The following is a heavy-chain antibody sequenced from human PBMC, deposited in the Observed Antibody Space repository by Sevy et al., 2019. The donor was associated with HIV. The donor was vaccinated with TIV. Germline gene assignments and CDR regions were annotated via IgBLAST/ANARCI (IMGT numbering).Heavy chain of an antibody. CDR1: GFTFNYAW. D-gene: IGHD3-3*01. V-gene: IGHV3-15*01. CDR3: ASVVKNDFWDGHVNYYGLDV. Sequence: GGSLRLSCAASGFTFNYAWMSWVRQAPGKGLEWVGRIKSKTDCGTADHAAHVKGRFTISRDDSENTLYLQMNSLKTEDTAVYYCASVVKNDFWDGHVNYYGLDVWGQGTTVTVSS. J-gene: IGHJ6*02. CDR2: IKSKTDCGTA.